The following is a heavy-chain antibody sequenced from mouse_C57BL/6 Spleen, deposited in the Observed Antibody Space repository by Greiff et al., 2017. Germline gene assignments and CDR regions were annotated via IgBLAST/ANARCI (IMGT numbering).Heavy chain of an antibody. CDR1: GFNIKDYY. Sequence: VQLQQSGAELVKPGASVKLSCTASGFNIKDYYMHWVKQRTEPGLEWIGRIDPEDGETTYAPKFQGKATITADTSSNTAYLHLSSLTSEDTAVYYCSSITTVVAKAYWGQGTLVTVSA. CDR2: IDPEDGET. D-gene: IGHD1-1*01. CDR3: SSITTVVAKAY. V-gene: IGHV14-2*01. J-gene: IGHJ3*01.